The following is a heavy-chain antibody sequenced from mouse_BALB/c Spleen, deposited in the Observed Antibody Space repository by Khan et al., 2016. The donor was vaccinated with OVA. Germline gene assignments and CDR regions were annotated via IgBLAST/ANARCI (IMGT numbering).Heavy chain of an antibody. CDR2: ISPGSGDT. CDR3: ARRNYFGYTFAY. J-gene: IGHJ3*01. V-gene: IGHV1-77*01. D-gene: IGHD1-2*01. CDR1: GNTFTDYY. Sequence: VQLQQSGAELARPGASVKLSCKASGNTFTDYYINWVKQRTGQGLEWIGEISPGSGDTYYNEKFKGTATLTADKPTITAYMQPISLASDASAVYFCARRNYFGYTFAYWGQGTLVTVSA.